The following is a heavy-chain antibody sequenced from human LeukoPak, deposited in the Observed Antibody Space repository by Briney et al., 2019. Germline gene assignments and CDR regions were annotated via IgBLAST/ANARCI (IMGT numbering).Heavy chain of an antibody. Sequence: GASVKVSCKASGGTFSSYAITWVRQAPGQGLEWLGWISAYNGNTKYAQNLQGRVTLTTDTSTSTAYMELRSLRLDDTALYYCARADRDFWSRFNDYWGQGTLVTVSS. J-gene: IGHJ4*02. CDR3: ARADRDFWSRFNDY. D-gene: IGHD3-3*01. CDR1: GGTFSSYA. V-gene: IGHV1-18*01. CDR2: ISAYNGNT.